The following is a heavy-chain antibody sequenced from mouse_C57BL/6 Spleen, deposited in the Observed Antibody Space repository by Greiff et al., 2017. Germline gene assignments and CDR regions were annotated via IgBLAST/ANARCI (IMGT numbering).Heavy chain of an antibody. V-gene: IGHV1-47*01. CDR3: ARGEKDGYCAMDY. CDR2: FHPYNDDT. CDR1: GFTFTTYS. Sequence: VQLQQSGAELVKPGASVKMSCTASGFTFTTYSIEWMKQNHGKSLEWIGNFHPYNDDTKYNEKFTGKDTLTVEKSSNTVYLELSRVTSDDSAVYYGARGEKDGYCAMDYWGQGTSVTVSS. D-gene: IGHD2-3*01. J-gene: IGHJ4*01.